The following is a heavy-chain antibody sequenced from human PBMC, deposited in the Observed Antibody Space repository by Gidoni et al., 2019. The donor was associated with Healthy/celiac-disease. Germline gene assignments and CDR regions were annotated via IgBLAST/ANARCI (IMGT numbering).Heavy chain of an antibody. J-gene: IGHJ4*02. Sequence: QLQLQESGPGLVKPSETLSLTCTVAGGSISSSSYYWGWIRQPPGKGLEWIGSIYYSGSTYYNPSLKSRVTISVDTSKNQFSLKLSSVTAADTAVYYCARTWGSGWIRFDYWGQGTLVTVSS. CDR3: ARTWGSGWIRFDY. D-gene: IGHD6-19*01. CDR2: IYYSGST. V-gene: IGHV4-39*01. CDR1: GGSISSSSYY.